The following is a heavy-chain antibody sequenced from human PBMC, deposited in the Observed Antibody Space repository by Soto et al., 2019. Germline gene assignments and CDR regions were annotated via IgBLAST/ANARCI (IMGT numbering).Heavy chain of an antibody. V-gene: IGHV3-64*01. D-gene: IGHD1-26*01. Sequence: GGSLRLSCAASGFTFSSYAMHWVRQAPGKGLEYVSAISSNGGSTYYANSVKGRFTISRDNSKNTLYLQMGSLRAEDMSVYYGARGPYSGSYFDYWGQGTLVTVSS. CDR3: ARGPYSGSYFDY. CDR2: ISSNGGST. CDR1: GFTFSSYA. J-gene: IGHJ4*02.